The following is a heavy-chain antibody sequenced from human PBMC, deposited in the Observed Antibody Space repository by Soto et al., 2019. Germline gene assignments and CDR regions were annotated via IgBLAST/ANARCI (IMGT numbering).Heavy chain of an antibody. Sequence: PGGSLRLSCAASGFTFSSYAMSWVRQAPGKGLEWVSAISGSGGSTYYADSVKGRFTISRDNSKNTLYLQMNSLRAEDTAVYYCAKVSGYDLGPCYMDVWGKGTTVTVSS. V-gene: IGHV3-23*01. CDR1: GFTFSSYA. D-gene: IGHD5-12*01. CDR3: AKVSGYDLGPCYMDV. CDR2: ISGSGGST. J-gene: IGHJ6*03.